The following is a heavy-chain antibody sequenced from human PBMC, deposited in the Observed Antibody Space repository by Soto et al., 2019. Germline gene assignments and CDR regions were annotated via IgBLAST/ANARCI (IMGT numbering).Heavy chain of an antibody. CDR2: VKTDGST. CDR3: ERGISGHYAFDV. V-gene: IGHV3-74*01. J-gene: IGHJ3*01. Sequence: GGSLRLSCAASGFTFSNYWMHWVRQAPGKGLVWVSRVKTDGSTYYADSVRGRFTIFRDNAQNTLYLQMNSLTVEDTAVYFGERGISGHYAFDVCGQXTMVTVSS. D-gene: IGHD1-26*01. CDR1: GFTFSNYW.